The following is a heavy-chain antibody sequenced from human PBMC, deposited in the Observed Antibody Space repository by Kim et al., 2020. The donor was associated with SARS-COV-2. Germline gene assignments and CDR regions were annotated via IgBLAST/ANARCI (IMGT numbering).Heavy chain of an antibody. D-gene: IGHD3-3*01. CDR1: GFTFSSYA. J-gene: IGHJ4*02. CDR2: IWYDGSNT. V-gene: IGHV3-33*06. Sequence: GGSLRLSCAASGFTFSSYAMHWVRQAPGKGLEWVAVIWYDGSNTYYADSVKGRFTISRDNSKTTLYLQMNSLRAEDTAVYYCAKVRTFWSGYQIDYWGQGTLVTVSS. CDR3: AKVRTFWSGYQIDY.